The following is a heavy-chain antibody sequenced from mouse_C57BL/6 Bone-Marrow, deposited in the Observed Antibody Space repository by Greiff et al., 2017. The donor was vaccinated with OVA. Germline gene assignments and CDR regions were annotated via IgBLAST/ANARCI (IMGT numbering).Heavy chain of an antibody. CDR3: ARRGTTVVAGN. J-gene: IGHJ3*01. CDR1: GFTFSSYG. D-gene: IGHD1-1*01. Sequence: EVMLVESGGDLVKPGGSLKLSCAASGFTFSSYGMSWVRQTPDKRLEWVATISSGGSYTYYPDSVKGRFTISRDNAKNTLYLQMSSLKSEDTAMYYCARRGTTVVAGNWGQGTLVTVSA. V-gene: IGHV5-6*02. CDR2: ISSGGSYT.